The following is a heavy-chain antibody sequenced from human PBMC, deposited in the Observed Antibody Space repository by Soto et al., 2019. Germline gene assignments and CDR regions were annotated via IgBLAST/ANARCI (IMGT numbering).Heavy chain of an antibody. V-gene: IGHV3-53*01. J-gene: IGHJ4*02. Sequence: EVQLVESGGGLIHPGGSLRLSCAVSGLTVSGNYMGWVRQAPGKGLEWVSGIYSDGSTIYADSVKGRYTILRDNSKNTMYLQMNSLRAEDTAVYHCARASSRWGSEAAYWGQGTLVTVSS. CDR2: IYSDGST. CDR1: GLTVSGNY. D-gene: IGHD7-27*01. CDR3: ARASSRWGSEAAY.